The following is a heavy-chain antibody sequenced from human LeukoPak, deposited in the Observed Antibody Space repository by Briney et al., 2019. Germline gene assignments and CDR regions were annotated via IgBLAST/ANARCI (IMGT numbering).Heavy chain of an antibody. Sequence: SVKVSCKASGGTFSSYAISWVRQAPGQGLEWMGGIIPIFGTANYAQKFQGRVTITADESTSTAYMELSSLRSEDTAVYYCARDYGCSSTSCYTTNWFDPWGQGTLVTVSS. CDR1: GGTFSSYA. CDR3: ARDYGCSSTSCYTTNWFDP. CDR2: IIPIFGTA. J-gene: IGHJ5*02. D-gene: IGHD2-2*02. V-gene: IGHV1-69*01.